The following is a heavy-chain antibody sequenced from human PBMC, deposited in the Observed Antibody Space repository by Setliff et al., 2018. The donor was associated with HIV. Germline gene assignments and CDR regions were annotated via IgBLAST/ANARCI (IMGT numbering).Heavy chain of an antibody. CDR1: GGSISSRNW. CDR3: ARHRDPPGTSWIYYYYYMDL. D-gene: IGHD6-13*01. CDR2: IYHSGST. V-gene: IGHV4-4*02. J-gene: IGHJ6*03. Sequence: SETLSLTCAVSGGSISSRNWWSWVRQPPGKGLEWIGEIYHSGSTNYNPSLKIRVTISVDKSKNQFSLKLSSVTAADTGVYYCARHRDPPGTSWIYYYYYMDLWGEGTTVTVS.